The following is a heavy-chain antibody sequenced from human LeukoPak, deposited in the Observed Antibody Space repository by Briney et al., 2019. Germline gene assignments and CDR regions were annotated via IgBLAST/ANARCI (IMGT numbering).Heavy chain of an antibody. CDR2: IRHDGSNK. V-gene: IGHV3-30*02. D-gene: IGHD6-13*01. CDR3: VRDGYSNTWYSFDY. Sequence: GGSLRLSCAASGFTFSSYGMHWVRQAPGKGLEWVAFIRHDGSNKYYADFVKGRFTISRDNAKSSLYLQMNSLRAEDTAVYFCVRDGYSNTWYSFDYWGQGILVTVSS. J-gene: IGHJ4*02. CDR1: GFTFSSYG.